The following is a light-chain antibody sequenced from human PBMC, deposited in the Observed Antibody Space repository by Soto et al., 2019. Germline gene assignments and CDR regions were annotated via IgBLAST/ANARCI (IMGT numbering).Light chain of an antibody. V-gene: IGLV2-8*01. J-gene: IGLJ2*01. CDR1: STDAGNYNY. Sequence: QSALTQPPSASGSPGQSLTISCTGTSTDAGNYNYVSWYQQHPGKAPKLMISDVNRRPSGVPDRFSGSQSGNTASLTVSELQDEDEADNYCSSYAGSNNVGFGGGTKLTVL. CDR2: DVN. CDR3: SSYAGSNNVG.